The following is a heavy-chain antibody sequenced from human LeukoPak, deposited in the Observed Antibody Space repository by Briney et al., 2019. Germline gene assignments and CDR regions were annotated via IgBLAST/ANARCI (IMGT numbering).Heavy chain of an antibody. V-gene: IGHV3-7*03. D-gene: IGHD1-26*01. Sequence: GGSLRLSCAASGFTFSSSAMSWVRQAPGKGLEWVANIKPDGSEKYYVDSVKGRFTISRDDAKNSVCLQMNSLRAEDTAVYYCARGWDMDVWGQGTTVTVSS. CDR1: GFTFSSSA. CDR2: IKPDGSEK. CDR3: ARGWDMDV. J-gene: IGHJ6*02.